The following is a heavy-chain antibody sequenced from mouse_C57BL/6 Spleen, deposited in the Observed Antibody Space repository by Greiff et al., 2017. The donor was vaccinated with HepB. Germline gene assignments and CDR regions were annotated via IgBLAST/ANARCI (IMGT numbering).Heavy chain of an antibody. V-gene: IGHV1-50*01. Sequence: QVQLQQSGAELVKPGASVKLSCKASGYTFTSYWMQWVKQRPGQGLEWIGEIDPSDSYTNYNQKFKGKATLTVDTSSSTAYMQLSSLTSEDSAVYYCARGGDLDYWGQGTTLTVSS. CDR2: IDPSDSYT. CDR3: ARGGDLDY. J-gene: IGHJ2*01. CDR1: GYTFTSYW.